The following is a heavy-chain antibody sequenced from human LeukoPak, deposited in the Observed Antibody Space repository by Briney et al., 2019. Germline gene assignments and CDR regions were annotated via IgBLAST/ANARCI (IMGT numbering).Heavy chain of an antibody. CDR3: ARVLYTSGWFGTFAY. J-gene: IGHJ4*02. Sequence: QPGGSLRLSCVASGFTFSSYAMHWVRQAPGKGLEWVAVISYDGSKKYYADSVKGRFTISRDNSNNTLYLEMSSLRVDDAAVYYCARVLYTSGWFGTFAYWGQGTLVTVSS. CDR1: GFTFSSYA. V-gene: IGHV3-30-3*01. CDR2: ISYDGSKK. D-gene: IGHD6-19*01.